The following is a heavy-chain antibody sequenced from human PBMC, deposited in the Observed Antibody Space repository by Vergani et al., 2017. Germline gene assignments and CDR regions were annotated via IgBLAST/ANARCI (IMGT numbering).Heavy chain of an antibody. CDR2: IYTSGST. J-gene: IGHJ3*02. D-gene: IGHD6-13*01. V-gene: IGHV4-61*02. CDR1: GGSISSGSYY. Sequence: QVQLPESGPGLVKPSQTLSLTCTVSGGSISSGSYYWSWIRQPAGKGLEWIGRIYTSGSTNYNPSLKSRVTIPVETSKNTFSLKLSSVTAADTAVYYCARSSSWKLDAFDIWGQGTMVTVSS. CDR3: ARSSSWKLDAFDI.